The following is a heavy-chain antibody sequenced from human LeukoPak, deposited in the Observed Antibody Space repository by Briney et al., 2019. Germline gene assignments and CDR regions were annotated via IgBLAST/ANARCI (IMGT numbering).Heavy chain of an antibody. D-gene: IGHD1-1*01. V-gene: IGHV3-53*01. Sequence: GGSLRLSCAASGFTVRSKYMSWVRQAPGMGLEWVSVIYTDGNTYYEDSVKGRFTISRDKSKNTVYLQMNSLRAEDTAVYYCAKGNYYYYNYMDVWGRGTTVTVSS. CDR3: AKGNYYYYNYMDV. CDR1: GFTVRSKY. CDR2: IYTDGNT. J-gene: IGHJ6*03.